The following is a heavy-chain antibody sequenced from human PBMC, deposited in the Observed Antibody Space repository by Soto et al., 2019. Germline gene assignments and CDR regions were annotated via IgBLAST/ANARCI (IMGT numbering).Heavy chain of an antibody. D-gene: IGHD3-9*01. J-gene: IGHJ3*02. V-gene: IGHV3-21*01. Sequence: EVHLVESGGGLVKPGGSLRLSCAASEFTFSTYSMNWVRQAPGKGLEWVSSISRTSSFIYYADSVEGRFTISRDNAKNSLYLQMNSLRAEDTAVYYCARDYDILTGYAFDIWGQGTMVTVSP. CDR3: ARDYDILTGYAFDI. CDR2: ISRTSSFI. CDR1: EFTFSTYS.